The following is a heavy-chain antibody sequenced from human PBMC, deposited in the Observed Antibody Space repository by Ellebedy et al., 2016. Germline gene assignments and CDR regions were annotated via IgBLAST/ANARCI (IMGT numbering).Heavy chain of an antibody. V-gene: IGHV3-7*01. Sequence: GESLKISCVASGVTFSRDWMSWVRQAPGKGPEWVANIKGDGNEKYYVDSVKGRFTISRDNAKNSLYLQMNSLTAEDTAVYYCARDQPTYYDIWGQGTLVTVSS. J-gene: IGHJ4*02. CDR1: GVTFSRDW. D-gene: IGHD3-9*01. CDR2: IKGDGNEK. CDR3: ARDQPTYYDI.